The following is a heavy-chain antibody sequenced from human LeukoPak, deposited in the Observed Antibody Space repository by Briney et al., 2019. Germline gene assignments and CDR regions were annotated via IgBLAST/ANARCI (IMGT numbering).Heavy chain of an antibody. V-gene: IGHV3-7*01. CDR2: IKPDGSEK. Sequence: PGGSLRLSSAVSGFTLTRHWMSRTPQAPGKGLEWVANIKPDGSEKYYVDSVKGRFTISRDSAENSLFLQMNSLRAEDTAVYYCAIDSDWGQGTMVTVSS. D-gene: IGHD3-10*01. CDR1: GFTLTRHW. J-gene: IGHJ3*01. CDR3: AIDSD.